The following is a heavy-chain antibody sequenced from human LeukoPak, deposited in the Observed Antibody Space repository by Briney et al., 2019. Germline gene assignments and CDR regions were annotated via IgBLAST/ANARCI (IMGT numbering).Heavy chain of an antibody. V-gene: IGHV3-7*03. Sequence: PGGSLRLSCAASGFTFSSYWMSWVRQAPGKGLEWVANIKQDGSEKYYVDSVKGRFTISRDNAKNSLYLQMNSLRAEDTAVYYCARDSVRGVFNRRSISKLDVWGKGTTVTVSS. D-gene: IGHD3-10*01. CDR2: IKQDGSEK. CDR1: GFTFSSYW. CDR3: ARDSVRGVFNRRSISKLDV. J-gene: IGHJ6*04.